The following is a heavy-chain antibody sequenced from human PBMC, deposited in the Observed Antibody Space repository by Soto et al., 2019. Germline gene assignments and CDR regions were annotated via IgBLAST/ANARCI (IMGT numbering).Heavy chain of an antibody. CDR3: ARPGEYSSLVDY. D-gene: IGHD6-13*01. J-gene: IGHJ4*02. CDR1: GFTFTSYW. Sequence: EVQLVESGGGLVQPGGSLRLSCAASGFTFTSYWMRWVRQAPGKGLVWVSRINSEGSSTNYADSVKGRFTISRDNAKNTLYLQMNSLRVEDTALYYCARPGEYSSLVDYWGQGTLVTVSS. V-gene: IGHV3-74*01. CDR2: INSEGSST.